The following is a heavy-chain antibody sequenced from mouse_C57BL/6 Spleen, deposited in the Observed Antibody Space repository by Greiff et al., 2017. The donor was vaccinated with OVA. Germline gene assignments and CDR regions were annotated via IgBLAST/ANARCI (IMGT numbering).Heavy chain of an antibody. CDR1: GFNINDYY. J-gene: IGHJ2*01. D-gene: IGHD1-1*01. CDR2: IDPEGGDT. Sequence: DVKLQESGAELVKPGASVKLSCTASGFNINDYYMHWVKQRPEQGLEWIGMIDPEGGDTKYAPKFQGKATITADTSSSTAYLQLSSLTSEDSAVYYCARRYCDSSAYDYWGQGATLTVAS. CDR3: ARRYCDSSAYDY. V-gene: IGHV14-2*01.